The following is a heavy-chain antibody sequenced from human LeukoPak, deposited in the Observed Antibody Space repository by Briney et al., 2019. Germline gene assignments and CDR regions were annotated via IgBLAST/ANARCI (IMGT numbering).Heavy chain of an antibody. CDR1: GYTLTELS. J-gene: IGHJ5*02. CDR3: ATNRPGGLLREANWFDP. V-gene: IGHV1-24*01. CDR2: FDPEDGET. D-gene: IGHD1-26*01. Sequence: ASVKVSCKVSGYTLTELSMHWVRQAPGKGLEWMGGFDPEDGETIYAQKFQGRVTMTEDTSTDTAYMELSSLRSEDTAVYYCATNRPGGLLREANWFDPWGQGTLVTVSS.